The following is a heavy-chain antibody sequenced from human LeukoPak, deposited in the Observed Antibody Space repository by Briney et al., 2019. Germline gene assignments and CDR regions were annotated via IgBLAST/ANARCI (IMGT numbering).Heavy chain of an antibody. V-gene: IGHV4-59*01. Sequence: SETLSLTCTVSGGSISSYYWSWIRQPPGKGLEWIGYIYYSGSTNYNPSLKSRVTISVDTSKNQFSLKLSSVTAADTAVYYCARGSRKVLPDWGQGTLVTVSS. J-gene: IGHJ4*02. CDR1: GGSISSYY. CDR3: ARGSRKVLPD. CDR2: IYYSGST.